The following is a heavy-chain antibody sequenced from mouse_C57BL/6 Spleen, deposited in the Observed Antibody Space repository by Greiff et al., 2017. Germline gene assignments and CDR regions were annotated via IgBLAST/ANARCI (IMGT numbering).Heavy chain of an antibody. CDR2: ISDGGSYT. J-gene: IGHJ3*01. CDR1: GFTFSSYA. Sequence: EVMLVESGGGLVKPGGSLKLSCAASGFTFSSYAMSWVRQTPEKRLEWVATISDGGSYTYYPDNVKGRFTISRATAKNNLYLQMSHMKSEDTAMYYCARGGNWDFFAYWGQGTLVTVSA. CDR3: ARGGNWDFFAY. D-gene: IGHD4-1*01. V-gene: IGHV5-4*03.